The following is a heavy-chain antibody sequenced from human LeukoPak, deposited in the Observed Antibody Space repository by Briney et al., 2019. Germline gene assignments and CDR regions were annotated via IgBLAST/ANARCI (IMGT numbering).Heavy chain of an antibody. Sequence: GGSLRLSCAASGFTFSSYAMTWVRQAPGKGLEWVSSISGSGDSTYYPDSVKGRFTISRGNSKNTLYLQMNSLRAEDTAIYYCAKHSTGWYLLDYWGQGTLVTVSS. CDR1: GFTFSSYA. CDR3: AKHSTGWYLLDY. D-gene: IGHD6-19*01. V-gene: IGHV3-23*01. CDR2: ISGSGDST. J-gene: IGHJ4*02.